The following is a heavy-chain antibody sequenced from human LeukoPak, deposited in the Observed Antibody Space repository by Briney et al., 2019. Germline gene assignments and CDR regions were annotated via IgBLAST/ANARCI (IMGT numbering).Heavy chain of an antibody. J-gene: IGHJ3*02. V-gene: IGHV3-21*01. Sequence: PGGSLRLSCAASGFTFSSYSMNWVRQAPGKGLEWVSSISRSSSYIYYADSMKGRFTISRDNAKNSLYLQINSLRAEDTAVYYCARATYRNYVFAFDIWGQGTMVTVSS. CDR3: ARATYRNYVFAFDI. CDR2: ISRSSSYI. D-gene: IGHD4-11*01. CDR1: GFTFSSYS.